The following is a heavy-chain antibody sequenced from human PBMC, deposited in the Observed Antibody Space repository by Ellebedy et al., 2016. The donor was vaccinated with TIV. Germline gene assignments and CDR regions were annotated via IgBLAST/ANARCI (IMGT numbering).Heavy chain of an antibody. Sequence: ASVKVSXKASRYTFTTYYIHCVRQAPGQGLEWMGVINPSGGSTNSAQNFQGRLTMTRDTSTSTVYMELSSLRSEDTAVYYCAREGLIGKSFDYWGQGTLVTVSS. CDR3: AREGLIGKSFDY. V-gene: IGHV1-46*01. CDR1: RYTFTTYY. J-gene: IGHJ4*02. CDR2: INPSGGST. D-gene: IGHD1-26*01.